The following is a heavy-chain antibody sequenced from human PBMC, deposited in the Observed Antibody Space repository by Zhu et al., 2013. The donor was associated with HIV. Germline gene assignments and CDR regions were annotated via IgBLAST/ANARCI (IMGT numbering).Heavy chain of an antibody. V-gene: IGHV3-30*18. CDR2: ISNDGSSK. D-gene: IGHD6-19*01. CDR3: AKDRESSGWPMDV. J-gene: IGHJ6*03. Sequence: VQLVESGGGVVQPGRSLRLSCAVSGFTFRSYGMHWVRQAPGKGLEWVAIISNDGSSKYYADSVKGRFTISRDNSKNTLDLQMNSLRAEDTAVYYCAKDRESSGWPMDVWGKGTVVTVSS. CDR1: GFTFRSYG.